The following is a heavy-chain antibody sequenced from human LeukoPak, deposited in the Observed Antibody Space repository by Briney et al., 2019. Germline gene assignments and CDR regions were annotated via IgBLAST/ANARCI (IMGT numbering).Heavy chain of an antibody. CDR1: GFTFSSYG. J-gene: IGHJ4*02. CDR3: AKGGEMAKIPPWYFDY. D-gene: IGHD5-24*01. V-gene: IGHV3-30*18. CDR2: ISYDGSNK. Sequence: GRSLRLSCAASGFTFSSYGMHWVRQAPGKGLEWVAVISYDGSNKYYADSVKGRFTISRDNSKNTLYLQMNSLRAEDTAVYYCAKGGEMAKIPPWYFDYGGQETLVTVSS.